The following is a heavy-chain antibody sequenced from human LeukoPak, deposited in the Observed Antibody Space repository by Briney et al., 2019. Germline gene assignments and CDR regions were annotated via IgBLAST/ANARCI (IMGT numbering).Heavy chain of an antibody. D-gene: IGHD6-13*01. J-gene: IGHJ4*02. CDR3: ATGDSSGWWFDY. CDR1: GYTLTELS. V-gene: IGHV1-24*01. Sequence: ASVKVSCKVSGYTLTELSMHWVRQAPGKGPEWMGGFDPEDGETIYAQKFQGRVTMTEDTSTDTAYMELSSLRSEDTAVYYCATGDSSGWWFDYWGQGTLVTVSS. CDR2: FDPEDGET.